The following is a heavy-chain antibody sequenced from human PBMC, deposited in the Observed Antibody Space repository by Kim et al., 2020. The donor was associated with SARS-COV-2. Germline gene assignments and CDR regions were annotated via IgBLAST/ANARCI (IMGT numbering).Heavy chain of an antibody. CDR1: GYTFTGYY. D-gene: IGHD2-21*02. CDR3: LVYCGGDCYPSSWYYGMDV. J-gene: IGHJ6*02. CDR2: INPNSGGT. V-gene: IGHV1-2*06. Sequence: ASVKVSCKASGYTFTGYYMHWVRQAPGQGLEWMGRINPNSGGTNYAQKFHGRVTMTRDTSISTAYMELSRLRSDDTAVYYCLVYCGGDCYPSSWYYGMDVWGQGTTVTVSS.